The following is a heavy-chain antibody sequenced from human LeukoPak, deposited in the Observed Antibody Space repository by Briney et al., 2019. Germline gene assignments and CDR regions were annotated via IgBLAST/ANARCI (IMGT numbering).Heavy chain of an antibody. CDR3: ARDGIAADHFDY. D-gene: IGHD6-13*01. J-gene: IGHJ4*02. CDR1: GFTFSSYA. V-gene: IGHV3-23*01. Sequence: GGSLRLSCAASGFTFSSYAMSWVRQAPGKGLEWVSAISGSGGSTYYADSVKGRFTISRDNSKNTLYLQMNSLRAEDTAVYYCARDGIAADHFDYWGQGTLVTVSS. CDR2: ISGSGGST.